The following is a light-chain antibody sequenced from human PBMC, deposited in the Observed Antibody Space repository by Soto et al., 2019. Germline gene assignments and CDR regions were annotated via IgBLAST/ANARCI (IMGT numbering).Light chain of an antibody. CDR3: QHYNNCPLT. Sequence: EIVMTQSPATLSVSPGERVTLSCRASQSVSSNLAWYQQKPGQAPRLLIYGASTRATGIPARFSGSGSGTEFTLTISSLQSEYFAVYYCQHYNNCPLTFGQGTKVEIK. CDR1: QSVSSN. J-gene: IGKJ1*01. CDR2: GAS. V-gene: IGKV3-15*01.